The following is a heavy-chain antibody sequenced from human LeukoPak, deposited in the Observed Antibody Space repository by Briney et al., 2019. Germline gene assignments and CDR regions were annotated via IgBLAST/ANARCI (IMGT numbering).Heavy chain of an antibody. D-gene: IGHD6-19*01. Sequence: PGASLRLSCAASGFTFSSYAMSWVRQAPGKGLEWVSAISGSGGSTYYADSVKGRFTISRDNSKNTLYPQMNSLRAEDTAVYYCAKYELSSGWPHFDYWGQGTLVTVSS. J-gene: IGHJ4*02. CDR3: AKYELSSGWPHFDY. CDR2: ISGSGGST. V-gene: IGHV3-23*01. CDR1: GFTFSSYA.